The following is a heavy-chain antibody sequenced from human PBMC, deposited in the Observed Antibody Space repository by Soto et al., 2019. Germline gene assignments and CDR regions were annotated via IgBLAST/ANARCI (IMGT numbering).Heavy chain of an antibody. CDR2: ISGTGGST. CDR3: SRSLGDTCNTYFLHY. Sequence: VQLLESGGDLVQPGGSQTLSCAASGFTFGDYSMSWVRQAPGKGLEWVSGISGTGGSTYYADSVEGRFTISRPNSKNTLYLQMYSLRAEDTAVYYCSRSLGDTCNTYFLHYWCQGTLVTVSS. V-gene: IGHV3-23*01. D-gene: IGHD1-26*01. J-gene: IGHJ4*02. CDR1: GFTFGDYS.